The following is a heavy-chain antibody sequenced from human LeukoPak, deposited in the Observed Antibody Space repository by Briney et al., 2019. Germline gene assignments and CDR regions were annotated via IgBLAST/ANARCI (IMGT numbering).Heavy chain of an antibody. CDR2: IKQHGNEK. CDR3: ARAGIEYGDRPADY. D-gene: IGHD2-21*02. J-gene: IGHJ4*02. V-gene: IGHV3-7*01. CDR1: GFTFSSYW. Sequence: GGSLRLSCAASGFTFSSYWMSWVRQAPGKGLEWVANIKQHGNEKYYVDSVKGRFTISRDNAKNSLYLQMNSLRAEDTAVYYCARAGIEYGDRPADYWGQGSLVTVSS.